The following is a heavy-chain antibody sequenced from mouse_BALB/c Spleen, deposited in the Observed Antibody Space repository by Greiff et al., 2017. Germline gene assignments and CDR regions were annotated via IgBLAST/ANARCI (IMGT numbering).Heavy chain of an antibody. CDR2: ISYSGST. D-gene: IGHD4-1*01. Sequence: EVQLQESGPGLVKPSQSLSLSCTATGYSITSDYAWNWIRQFPGNKLEWMGFISYSGSTSYNPSLKSRISITRDTSKNQFFLQLNSVTTEDTATYYCARLDWDEAMDYWGQGTSVTVSS. CDR1: GYSITSDYA. J-gene: IGHJ4*01. V-gene: IGHV3-2*02. CDR3: ARLDWDEAMDY.